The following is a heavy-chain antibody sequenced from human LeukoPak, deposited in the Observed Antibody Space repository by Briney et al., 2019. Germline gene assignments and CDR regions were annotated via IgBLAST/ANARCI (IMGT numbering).Heavy chain of an antibody. CDR1: GFTFSSYA. CDR2: TSGSGGST. V-gene: IGHV3-23*01. Sequence: GGSLRLSCAASGFTFSSYAMSWVRQAPGKGLEWVSATSGSGGSTYYADSVKGRFTISRDNSKNTLYLQMNSLRAEDTAVYYCAKDEHIVVVPAAIRGLRYYYYGMDVWGQGTTVTVSS. J-gene: IGHJ6*02. D-gene: IGHD2-2*02. CDR3: AKDEHIVVVPAAIRGLRYYYYGMDV.